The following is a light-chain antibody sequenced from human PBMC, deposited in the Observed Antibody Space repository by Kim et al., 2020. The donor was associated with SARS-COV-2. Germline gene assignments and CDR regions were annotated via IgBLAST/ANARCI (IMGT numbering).Light chain of an antibody. J-gene: IGKJ1*01. CDR1: QSLNSY. CDR2: DAS. CDR3: QQFSVYPRT. Sequence: LSPGDRATLSCRASQSLNSYVAWYQQKPGQAPRLLIYDASSRATGVPARFSGSESGTDFTLTISSLEPEDFATYFCQQFSVYPRTFGQGTKVDIK. V-gene: IGKV3-11*01.